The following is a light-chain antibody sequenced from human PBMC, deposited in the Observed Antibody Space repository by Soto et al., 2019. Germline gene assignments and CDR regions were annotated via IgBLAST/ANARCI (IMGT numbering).Light chain of an antibody. CDR2: AAS. J-gene: IGKJ5*01. CDR3: QQSYSTPIT. V-gene: IGKV1-39*01. Sequence: DILMTQSPSSLSASVGDRFTMASLASQSISSYLNWYQQKPGKAPKLLIYAASSLQSGVPSRFIGSGSGTNFTLTVSSLQPEDFATYYCQQSYSTPITFGQGTRLEI. CDR1: QSISSY.